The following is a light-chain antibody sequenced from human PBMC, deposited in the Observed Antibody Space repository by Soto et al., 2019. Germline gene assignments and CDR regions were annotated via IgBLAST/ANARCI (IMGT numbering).Light chain of an antibody. CDR1: QSVSSN. J-gene: IGKJ1*01. CDR3: QQYSNWPPWT. Sequence: IVMTQSPATLSVSPGERATLSCRASQSVSSNLAWYQQKPDQAPRPLIYGVSTRATGIPARFSGSGSGTEFTLTISRLQSEDFAVYYCQQYSNWPPWTFGQGTKVDNK. V-gene: IGKV3-15*01. CDR2: GVS.